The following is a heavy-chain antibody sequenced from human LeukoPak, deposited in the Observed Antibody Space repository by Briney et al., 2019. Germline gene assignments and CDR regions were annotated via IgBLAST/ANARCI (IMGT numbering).Heavy chain of an antibody. V-gene: IGHV3-23*01. CDR1: GFTFSSYA. CDR2: ISGSGGSI. J-gene: IGHJ4*02. CDR3: AKTTYYDFRSDYPEYYFDY. D-gene: IGHD3-3*01. Sequence: GGSLRLSCAASGFTFSSYAMSWVRQAPGKGLEWVSGISGSGGSIYYADSVKGRFTISRDNSKNTLYLQMNSLRAEDTAVYYCAKTTYYDFRSDYPEYYFDYWGQGTLVTVSS.